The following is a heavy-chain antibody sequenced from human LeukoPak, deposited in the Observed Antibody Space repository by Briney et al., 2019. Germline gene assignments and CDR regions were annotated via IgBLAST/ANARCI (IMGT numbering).Heavy chain of an antibody. CDR1: GYTFTSYA. Sequence: ASVKVSCKASGYTFTSYAMHWVRQAPGQRLEWMGWINAGNGNTKYSQEFQGRVTITRDTSASTAYMELSSLRSEDMAVYYCATSSYDILAYFDYWGQGTLVTVSS. CDR2: INAGNGNT. D-gene: IGHD3-9*01. J-gene: IGHJ4*02. CDR3: ATSSYDILAYFDY. V-gene: IGHV1-3*03.